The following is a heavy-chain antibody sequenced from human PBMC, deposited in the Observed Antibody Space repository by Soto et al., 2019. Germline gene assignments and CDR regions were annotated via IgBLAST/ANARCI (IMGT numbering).Heavy chain of an antibody. Sequence: SETLSLTCTVSGGSISSSSYYWGWIRQPPGKGLEWIGSIYYSGSTYYNPSLKSRVTISVDTSKNQFSLKLSSVTAADTAVYYCARCHRQQLAPGLNYYYYYGMDVWGQGTTVTVSS. D-gene: IGHD6-13*01. CDR3: ARCHRQQLAPGLNYYYYYGMDV. J-gene: IGHJ6*02. CDR2: IYYSGST. V-gene: IGHV4-39*01. CDR1: GGSISSSSYY.